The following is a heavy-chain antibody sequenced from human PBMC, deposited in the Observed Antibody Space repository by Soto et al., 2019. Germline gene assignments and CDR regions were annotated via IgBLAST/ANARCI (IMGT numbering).Heavy chain of an antibody. D-gene: IGHD2-8*02. CDR2: IGAAGDT. CDR1: GFTFNNYD. V-gene: IGHV3-13*01. Sequence: GGSLRLSCTASGFTFNNYDMHWVRQATGKGLEWLSGIGAAGDTYYPGAVNGRFTISRDNARNSLYLQMNILSAADTAVYYCVRGVLGPGDYYYGMDVWGQGTTVTVSS. J-gene: IGHJ6*02. CDR3: VRGVLGPGDYYYGMDV.